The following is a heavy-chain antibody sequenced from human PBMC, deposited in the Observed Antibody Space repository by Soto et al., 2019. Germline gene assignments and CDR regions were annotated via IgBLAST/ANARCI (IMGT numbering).Heavy chain of an antibody. V-gene: IGHV1-18*01. CDR1: GYTFTSYG. CDR3: ARYHPAAIGLSRLYYYYMDV. J-gene: IGHJ6*03. Sequence: ASVKVSCKASGYTFTSYGISWVRQAPGQGLEWMGWISAYNGNTNYAQKLQGRVTMTTDTSTSTAYMELRSLRSDDTAVYYCARYHPAAIGLSRLYYYYMDVWGKGTTVTVS. D-gene: IGHD2-2*01. CDR2: ISAYNGNT.